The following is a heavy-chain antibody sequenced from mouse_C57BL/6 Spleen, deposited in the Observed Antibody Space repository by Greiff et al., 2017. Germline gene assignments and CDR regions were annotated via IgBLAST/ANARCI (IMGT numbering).Heavy chain of an antibody. V-gene: IGHV3-1*01. Sequence: DVKLVESGPGMVKPSQSLSLTCTVTGYSITSGYDWHWIRHFPGNKLEWMGYISYSGSTNYNPSLKSRISITHDTSKNHFFLKLNSVTTEDTATYYCARAPYYYGSSYAMDYWGQGTSVTVSS. CDR3: ARAPYYYGSSYAMDY. CDR2: ISYSGST. CDR1: GYSITSGYD. J-gene: IGHJ4*01. D-gene: IGHD1-1*01.